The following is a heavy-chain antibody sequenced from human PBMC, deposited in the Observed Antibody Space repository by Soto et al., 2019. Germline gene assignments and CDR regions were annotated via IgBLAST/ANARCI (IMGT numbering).Heavy chain of an antibody. J-gene: IGHJ6*02. CDR1: GGSISRGGYS. Sequence: SETLSLTCAVSGGSISRGGYSWSWIRQPPGKGLEWIGYIYHSGSTYYNPSLKSRVIISVDRSKNQFSLKLSSVTAADTAVYYCASTTKYYYDSSGYYNGWYYYYGMDVWGQGTTVT. D-gene: IGHD3-22*01. CDR3: ASTTKYYYDSSGYYNGWYYYYGMDV. V-gene: IGHV4-30-2*01. CDR2: IYHSGST.